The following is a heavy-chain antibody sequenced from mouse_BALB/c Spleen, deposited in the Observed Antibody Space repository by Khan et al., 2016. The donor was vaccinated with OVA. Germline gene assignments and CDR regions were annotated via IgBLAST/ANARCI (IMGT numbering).Heavy chain of an antibody. CDR2: INSNGGTS. D-gene: IGHD2-14*01. CDR3: VGVYYGYDEGYWYFDV. CDR1: GFTFSGYG. Sequence: EVQLVESGGGLVQPGGSLKLSCAASGFTFSGYGMSWVRQTPDKRLELVATINSNGGTSYYPDSVKGLLPISRDNAKNTLHSHMRSLKSEDTAMYYCVGVYYGYDEGYWYFDVWGAGTTVAVSS. J-gene: IGHJ1*01. V-gene: IGHV5-6-3*01.